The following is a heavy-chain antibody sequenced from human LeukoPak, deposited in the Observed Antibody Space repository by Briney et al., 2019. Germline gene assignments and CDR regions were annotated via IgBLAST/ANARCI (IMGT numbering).Heavy chain of an antibody. CDR3: ARDQDIVATSGFDY. J-gene: IGHJ4*02. Sequence: PGESLTLSCAASGFTFSTFTMNWVRQAPGKGLEWVSSISSWSSYIDYADPVKGRFTISRDNSKNTLYLQMNSLRAEDTAVYYCARDQDIVATSGFDYWGQGTLVTVSS. CDR1: GFTFSTFT. D-gene: IGHD5-12*01. CDR2: ISSWSSYI. V-gene: IGHV3-21*01.